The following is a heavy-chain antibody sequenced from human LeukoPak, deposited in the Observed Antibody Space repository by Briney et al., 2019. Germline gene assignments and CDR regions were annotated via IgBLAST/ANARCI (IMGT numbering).Heavy chain of an antibody. Sequence: PSETLSLTCTVSGGSISSYYWSWIRQPAGKGLEWIGRIYTSGSTNYNPSLKSRVTISVDTSKNQFSLKLSSVTAADTAVYYCARGWGSVCSSTSCYGGMSYYYYYMDVWGKGTTVTISS. CDR2: IYTSGST. V-gene: IGHV4-4*07. CDR1: GGSISSYY. D-gene: IGHD2-2*01. J-gene: IGHJ6*03. CDR3: ARGWGSVCSSTSCYGGMSYYYYYMDV.